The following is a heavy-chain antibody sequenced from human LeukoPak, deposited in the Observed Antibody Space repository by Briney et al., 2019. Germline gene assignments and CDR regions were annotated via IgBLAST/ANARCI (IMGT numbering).Heavy chain of an antibody. Sequence: SETLSLTCAVSGYSLSSGYYWGWIRQPPGKGLEWIGSIYHSGSTYYNPSLKSRVTISVDTSKNQFSLKLSSVTAADTAVYYCARHSYGLDRFDPWGQGTLVTVSS. CDR1: GYSLSSGYY. CDR3: ARHSYGLDRFDP. J-gene: IGHJ5*02. D-gene: IGHD5-18*01. V-gene: IGHV4-38-2*01. CDR2: IYHSGST.